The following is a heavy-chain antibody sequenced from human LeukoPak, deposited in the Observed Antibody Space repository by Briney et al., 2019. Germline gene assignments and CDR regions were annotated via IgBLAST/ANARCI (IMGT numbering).Heavy chain of an antibody. D-gene: IGHD3-10*01. CDR2: VYYSGTP. J-gene: IGHJ4*02. Sequence: SETLSLTCSVSEGSMTSYYWTWIRQPPGKGLEWIGYVYYSGTPSYNPSLRGRVTISLDTSTNQFSLKLSSVTAADTAVYYCARDGYNSGSFYFDYWGQGTLVTVSS. CDR3: ARDGYNSGSFYFDY. V-gene: IGHV4-59*12. CDR1: EGSMTSYY.